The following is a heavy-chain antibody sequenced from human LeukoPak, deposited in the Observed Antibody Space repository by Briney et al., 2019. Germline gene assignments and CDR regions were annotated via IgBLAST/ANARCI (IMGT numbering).Heavy chain of an antibody. J-gene: IGHJ4*02. V-gene: IGHV4-30-4*01. CDR1: GGSISSGDYY. D-gene: IGHD3-16*01. CDR2: IYYSGST. CDR3: ARDQRGPLYGFDY. Sequence: SETLSLTCTVSGGSISSGDYYWSWIRQPPGKGLEWIGYIYYSGSTYYNPSLKSRVTISVDTSKNQFSLKLSSGTAADTAVYYCARDQRGPLYGFDYWGQGTLVTVSS.